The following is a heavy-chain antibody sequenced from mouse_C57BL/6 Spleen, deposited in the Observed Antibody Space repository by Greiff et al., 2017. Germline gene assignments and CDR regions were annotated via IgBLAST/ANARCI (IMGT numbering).Heavy chain of an antibody. CDR2: INPSTGGT. J-gene: IGHJ4*01. CDR3: ARFGSDAMDY. D-gene: IGHD2-2*01. CDR1: GYSFTGYY. V-gene: IGHV1-42*01. Sequence: EVHLVESGPELVKPGASVKISCKASGYSFTGYYMNWVKQSPEKSLEWIGEINPSTGGTTYNQKFKAKATLTVDKSSSTAYMQLKSLTSEDSAVYYCARFGSDAMDYWGQGTSVTVSS.